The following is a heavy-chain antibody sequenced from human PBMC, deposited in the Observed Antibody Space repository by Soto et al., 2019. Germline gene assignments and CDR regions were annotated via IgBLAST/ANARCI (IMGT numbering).Heavy chain of an antibody. CDR1: EFAYSAYA. D-gene: IGHD3-10*01. CDR2: LSGSGGTT. Sequence: PGGSERLCCASSEFAYSAYAMNWVRKAPGKGLEWVSALSGSGGTTYYADSVRGRFTISRDNSKNTLFLQMSSLRAEDTALYYCAKQRAGYGSGSDTFYFDFWGQGTLVTVSS. V-gene: IGHV3-23*01. CDR3: AKQRAGYGSGSDTFYFDF. J-gene: IGHJ4*02.